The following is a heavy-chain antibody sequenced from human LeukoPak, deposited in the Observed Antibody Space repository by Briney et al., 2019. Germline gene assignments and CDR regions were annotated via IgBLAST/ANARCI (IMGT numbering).Heavy chain of an antibody. J-gene: IGHJ4*02. CDR1: GFTFSSYA. CDR2: ISGSGGST. CDR3: AKGGLARRYFDY. Sequence: GGSLRLSCAASGFTFSSYAINWVRQAPGKGLEWVSIISGSGGSTYYADSVKGRFTISRDNSKNTLYLQMNSRRAEDTAVYYCAKGGLARRYFDYWGQGTLVTVSS. V-gene: IGHV3-23*01. D-gene: IGHD3/OR15-3a*01.